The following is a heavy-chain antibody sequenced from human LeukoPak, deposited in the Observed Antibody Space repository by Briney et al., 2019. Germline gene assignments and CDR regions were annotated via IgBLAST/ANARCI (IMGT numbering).Heavy chain of an antibody. D-gene: IGHD1-26*01. CDR3: AKAVPATNYFDL. V-gene: IGHV3-9*01. Sequence: SGRSLRLSCAASGFTFGDYGMHWVRHVPGKGLEWVSDISWNSVEKRYAGPVRGRFSISRDNAKNSLFLQMNSLTPDDTALYYCAKAVPATNYFDLWGQGTLVTVSS. J-gene: IGHJ4*02. CDR1: GFTFGDYG. CDR2: ISWNSVEK.